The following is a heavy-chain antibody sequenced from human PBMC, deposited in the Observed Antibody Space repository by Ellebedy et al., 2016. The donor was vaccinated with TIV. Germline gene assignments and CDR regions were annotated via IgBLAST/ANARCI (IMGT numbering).Heavy chain of an antibody. J-gene: IGHJ3*02. CDR2: IDPSDSYT. CDR3: ARQGSPGAFDI. V-gene: IGHV5-10-1*04. CDR1: GYSFATYW. D-gene: IGHD3-10*01. Sequence: ASVKVSCKGSGYSFATYWITWARQMPGKGLEWMGRIDPSDSYTDYSPSFQGQVTISADKSISTAYLQWSSLKASDTAMYYCARQGSPGAFDIWGQGTMVTVSS.